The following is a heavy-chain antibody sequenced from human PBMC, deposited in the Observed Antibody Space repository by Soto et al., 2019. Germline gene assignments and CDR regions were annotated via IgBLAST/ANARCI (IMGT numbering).Heavy chain of an antibody. CDR2: IIPIFGTA. D-gene: IGHD3-3*01. J-gene: IGHJ6*02. CDR1: GGTFSSYA. CDR3: ARTEVGVVIRNYGMDV. V-gene: IGHV1-69*01. Sequence: QVQLVQSGAEVKKPGSSVKVSCKASGGTFSSYAISWVRQAPGQGLEWMGGIIPIFGTANYAQKFQGRVTITADESMSTAYMELSSLRSEDTAVYYCARTEVGVVIRNYGMDVWGQGTTVTVSS.